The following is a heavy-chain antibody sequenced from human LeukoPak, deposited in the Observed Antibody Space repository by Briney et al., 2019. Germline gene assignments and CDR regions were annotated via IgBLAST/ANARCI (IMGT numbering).Heavy chain of an antibody. V-gene: IGHV4-4*09. CDR1: GGSISSYY. Sequence: SETLSLTCTVSGGSISSYYWSWIRQPPGKGLEWIGYIYTSGSTNYNPSLKSRVTISVDTSKNQFSLKLSSVIAADTAVYYCARYIRSVVGAHYFEYWGQGTLVTVSS. D-gene: IGHD1-26*01. CDR3: ARYIRSVVGAHYFEY. CDR2: IYTSGST. J-gene: IGHJ4*02.